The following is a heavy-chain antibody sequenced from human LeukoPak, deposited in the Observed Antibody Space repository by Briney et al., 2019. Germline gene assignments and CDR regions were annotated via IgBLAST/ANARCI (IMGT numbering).Heavy chain of an antibody. J-gene: IGHJ5*02. Sequence: ASVKVSCKASGYTFTGYYMHWVRQAPGQGLEWMGRINPNGGGTNYAQKFQGRVTMTRDTSISTAYMELSRLRSDDTAVYYCARVRGSTNWFDPWGQGTLVTVSS. CDR3: ARVRGSTNWFDP. V-gene: IGHV1-2*06. D-gene: IGHD6-13*01. CDR1: GYTFTGYY. CDR2: INPNGGGT.